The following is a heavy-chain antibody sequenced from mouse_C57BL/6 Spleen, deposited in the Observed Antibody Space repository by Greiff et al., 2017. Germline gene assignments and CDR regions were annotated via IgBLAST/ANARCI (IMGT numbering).Heavy chain of an antibody. J-gene: IGHJ1*03. V-gene: IGHV5-12*01. CDR3: ARYDYDVGRYFDV. CDR2: ISNGGGST. CDR1: GFTFSDYY. Sequence: EVMLVESGGGLVQPGGSLKLSCAASGFTFSDYYMYWVRQTPEKRLEWVAYISNGGGSTYYPDTVKGRFTISRDNAKNTLYLQMSRLQSEDTAMYYCARYDYDVGRYFDVWGTGTTVTVSS. D-gene: IGHD2-4*01.